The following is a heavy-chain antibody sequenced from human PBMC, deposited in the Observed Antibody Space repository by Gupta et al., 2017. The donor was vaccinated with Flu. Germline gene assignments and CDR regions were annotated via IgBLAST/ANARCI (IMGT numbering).Heavy chain of an antibody. CDR1: GFTFSSYS. V-gene: IGHV3-21*01. CDR3: ARSITMVRGGTDY. J-gene: IGHJ4*02. Sequence: EVQLVESGGGLVKPGGSLRLSCAASGFTFSSYSMNWVRQAPGKGLEWVSSISSSSSYIYYADSVKGRFTISRDNAKNSLYLQMNSLRAEDTAVYYCARSITMVRGGTDYWGQGTLVTVSS. D-gene: IGHD3-10*01. CDR2: ISSSSSYI.